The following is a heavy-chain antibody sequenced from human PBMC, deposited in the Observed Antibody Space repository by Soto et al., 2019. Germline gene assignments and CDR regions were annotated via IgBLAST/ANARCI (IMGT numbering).Heavy chain of an antibody. CDR2: IYYSGSS. D-gene: IGHD6-13*01. J-gene: IGHJ5*02. CDR3: ARAKAPLYSSSWYWFDP. Sequence: SETLSLTCTVSGGSGSNGGYYWTWIRQHPGKGLEWIGYIYYSGSSNSNPSLKSRVNISVDMSKNQFSLKLSSVTAADTAVYYCARAKAPLYSSSWYWFDPWGQGTLVTVSS. CDR1: GGSGSNGGYY. V-gene: IGHV4-61*08.